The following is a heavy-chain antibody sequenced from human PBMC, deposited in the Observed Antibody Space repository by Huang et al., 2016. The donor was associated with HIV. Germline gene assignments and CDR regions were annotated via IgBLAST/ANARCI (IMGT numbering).Heavy chain of an antibody. CDR1: GFSLNHKGLG. J-gene: IGHJ6*03. D-gene: IGHD7-27*01. CDR2: IYWDDDK. V-gene: IGHV2-5*02. CDR3: AHIGRLGNYYMDV. Sequence: QITLKESGPTVIKPTQTLTLTCSFSGFSLNHKGLGVGWIRQPPGKALEWLVLIYWDDDKRFTPSLKNRSTITKDTSKNQVVFTMTNLDPMDTGTYYCAHIGRLGNYYMDVWGNGTTVTVSS.